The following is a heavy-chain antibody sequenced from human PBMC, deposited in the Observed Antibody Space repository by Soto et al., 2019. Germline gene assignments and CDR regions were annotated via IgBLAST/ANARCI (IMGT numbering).Heavy chain of an antibody. Sequence: GGSLRLSCAASGFTFSSYAMSWVRQAPGKGLEWVSAISGSGGSTYYADSVKGRFTISRDNSKNTLYLQMNSLRAEDTAVYYCAGYVLLWFGELLGWFDPWGQGTLVTVSS. CDR3: AGYVLLWFGELLGWFDP. V-gene: IGHV3-23*01. CDR1: GFTFSSYA. CDR2: ISGSGGST. J-gene: IGHJ5*02. D-gene: IGHD3-10*01.